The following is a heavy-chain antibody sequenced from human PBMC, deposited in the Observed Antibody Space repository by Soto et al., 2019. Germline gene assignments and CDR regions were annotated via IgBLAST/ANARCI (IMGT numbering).Heavy chain of an antibody. D-gene: IGHD6-13*01. CDR2: LSYRVTT. J-gene: IGHJ5*02. V-gene: IGHV4-31*03. Sequence: SETLSLTCTVSGGSFNSGAYYCGWIRRHPGKGLEWIGYLSYRVTTYYSPSLKSRLTMSLDTSKNQFSLKLNSVTAADTAVYYCARVSATGTRWFGTWGPGTLVTVSS. CDR3: ARVSATGTRWFGT. CDR1: GGSFNSGAYY.